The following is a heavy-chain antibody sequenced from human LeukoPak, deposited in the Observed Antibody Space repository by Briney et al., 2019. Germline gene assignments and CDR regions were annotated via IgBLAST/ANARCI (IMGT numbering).Heavy chain of an antibody. CDR2: IYYSGST. V-gene: IGHV4-39*07. J-gene: IGHJ4*02. D-gene: IGHD6-19*01. CDR1: GGSISSSSYY. CDR3: ARTSWLVHYYFDY. Sequence: SETLSLTCTVSGGSISSSSYYWGWIRQPPGKGLEWIGSIYYSGSTYYNPSLKSRVTISVDTSKNQFSLKLSSVTAADTAVYYCARTSWLVHYYFDYWGQGTLVTVSS.